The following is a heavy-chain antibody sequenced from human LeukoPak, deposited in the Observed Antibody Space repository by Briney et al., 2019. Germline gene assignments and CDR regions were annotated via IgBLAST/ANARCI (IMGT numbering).Heavy chain of an antibody. Sequence: GGSLRLSCAASGFTFSSYAMSWVRQAPGKGLEWVSAISGSGGSTYYADSVKGRFTISRDNSKNTLYLQMNSLRAEDTAVYYCAKDLGGYDVVITDDAFDIWGQGTMVTVSS. V-gene: IGHV3-23*01. CDR1: GFTFSSYA. D-gene: IGHD3-22*01. CDR2: ISGSGGST. CDR3: AKDLGGYDVVITDDAFDI. J-gene: IGHJ3*02.